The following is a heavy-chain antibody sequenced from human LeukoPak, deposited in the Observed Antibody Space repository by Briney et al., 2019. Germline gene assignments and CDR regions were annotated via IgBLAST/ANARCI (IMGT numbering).Heavy chain of an antibody. Sequence: PGGSLRLSCAASGFTFSSYGMHWVRQAPGKGLEWVAFIRYDGSNKYYADSVKGRFTISRDNSKNTLYLQMNSLRAEDTAVYYCAKDSSSWSYYYYYYYVDVWGKGTTVTISS. J-gene: IGHJ6*03. CDR1: GFTFSSYG. V-gene: IGHV3-30*02. CDR3: AKDSSSWSYYYYYYYVDV. CDR2: IRYDGSNK. D-gene: IGHD6-13*01.